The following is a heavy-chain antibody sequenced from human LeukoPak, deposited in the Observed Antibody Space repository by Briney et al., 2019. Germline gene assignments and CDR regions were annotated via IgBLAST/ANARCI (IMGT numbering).Heavy chain of an antibody. Sequence: SETLSLTCTVSGGSISSRYYYWGWIRQPPGRGLEWIGSIYYSGSTYYNPSLKSRVTISVDTSKNQFSLKLSSVTAADTAVYYCARGRYSGSYRRIVDAFDIWGQGTMVTVSS. J-gene: IGHJ3*02. CDR1: GGSISSRYYY. CDR2: IYYSGST. V-gene: IGHV4-39*07. CDR3: ARGRYSGSYRRIVDAFDI. D-gene: IGHD1-26*01.